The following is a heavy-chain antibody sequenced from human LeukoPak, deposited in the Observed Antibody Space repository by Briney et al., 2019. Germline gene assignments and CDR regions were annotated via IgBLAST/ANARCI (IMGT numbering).Heavy chain of an antibody. CDR2: ISSSSSYI. V-gene: IGHV3-21*01. D-gene: IGHD2-2*01. Sequence: GGSLRLSCAASGFTFSSYSMNWVRQAPGKGLEWVSSISSSSSYIYYADSVKGRFTISRDNAKNSLYLQMNSLRAEDTAVYYCAIEIVVVPAATGDYWGQGTLVTVSS. J-gene: IGHJ4*02. CDR1: GFTFSSYS. CDR3: AIEIVVVPAATGDY.